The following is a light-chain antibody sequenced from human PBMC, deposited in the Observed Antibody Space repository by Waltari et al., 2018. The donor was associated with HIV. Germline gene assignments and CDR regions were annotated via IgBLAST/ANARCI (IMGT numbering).Light chain of an antibody. V-gene: IGKV3D-15*01. J-gene: IGKJ3*01. CDR1: QSVGNS. Sequence: EIVLTQSPAPLSVSPGEEATLSCRASQSVGNSLAWYQQKPGLAPRLIIHGSFTRAIGSPTRLSGSGSGTDLALTISSLQSEDFAVYYCQHYNKGHRSFTFGPGTKVDI. CDR3: QHYNKGHRSFT. CDR2: GSF.